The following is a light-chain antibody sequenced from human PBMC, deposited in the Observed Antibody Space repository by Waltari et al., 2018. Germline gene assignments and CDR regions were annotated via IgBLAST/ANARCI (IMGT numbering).Light chain of an antibody. CDR3: SSYTSSSTGV. CDR1: SSDVGGYNY. Sequence: QSALTQPASVSGSPGPSITISCTGTSSDVGGYNYVSWYQQHPGTAPKLIIYEVSNRPSGVSNRFSGSKSGNTASLTVSGLQAEDEADYYCSSYTSSSTGVFGTGTKVTVV. V-gene: IGLV2-14*01. CDR2: EVS. J-gene: IGLJ1*01.